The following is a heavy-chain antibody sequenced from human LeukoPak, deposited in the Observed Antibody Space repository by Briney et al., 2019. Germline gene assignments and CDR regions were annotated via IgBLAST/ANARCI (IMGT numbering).Heavy chain of an antibody. J-gene: IGHJ5*02. CDR3: AKLRYDSSGYLYNWFDP. D-gene: IGHD3-22*01. CDR1: GFTFSSYS. CDR2: ISSSSSYI. Sequence: PGGSLRLSCAASGFTFSSYSMNWVRQAPGKGLEWVSSISSSSSYIYYADSVKGRFTISRDNSKNTLYLQMNSLRAEDTAVYYCAKLRYDSSGYLYNWFDPWGQGTLVTVSS. V-gene: IGHV3-21*01.